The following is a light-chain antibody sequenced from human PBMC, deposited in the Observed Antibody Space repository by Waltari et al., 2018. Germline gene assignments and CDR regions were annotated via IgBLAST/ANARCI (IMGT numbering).Light chain of an antibody. J-gene: IGKJ3*01. CDR2: DAS. CDR3: QQYDNLFT. Sequence: DIQMTQSPSSLSASVGDRVTIPCQASQDISNYLNWYQQKPGKAPKLLIYDASNLETGVPSRVSGSGSGTDFTFTISSLQPEDIATYYCQQYDNLFTFGPGTKVDIK. CDR1: QDISNY. V-gene: IGKV1-33*01.